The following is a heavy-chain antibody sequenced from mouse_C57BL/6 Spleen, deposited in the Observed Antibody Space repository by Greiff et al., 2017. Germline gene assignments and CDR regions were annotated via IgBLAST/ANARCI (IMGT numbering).Heavy chain of an antibody. V-gene: IGHV5-17*01. Sequence: EVKLVESGGGLVKPGGSLKLSCAASGFTFSDYGMHWVRQAPEKGLEWVAYISSGSSTLYYADTVKGRFTISRDHAKNTLFLQMTSLRSEDTAMYYCAGLCSSYWLYYAMDYWGQGTSVTVSS. D-gene: IGHD1-1*01. CDR1: GFTFSDYG. CDR2: ISSGSSTL. J-gene: IGHJ4*01. CDR3: AGLCSSYWLYYAMDY.